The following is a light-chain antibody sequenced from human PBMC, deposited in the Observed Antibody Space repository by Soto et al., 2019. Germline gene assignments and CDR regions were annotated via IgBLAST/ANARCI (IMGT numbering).Light chain of an antibody. CDR3: QSYDSSNYV. Sequence: NFMLTQPHSVSESPGKTVTISCTRSSGSIAINYVQWYQQRPGSAPTTVIYEDNQRPSGVPDRFSGSIDSSSNSASLTISGLKTEDEADYYCQSYDSSNYVFGTGTKLTVL. J-gene: IGLJ1*01. CDR2: EDN. V-gene: IGLV6-57*04. CDR1: SGSIAINY.